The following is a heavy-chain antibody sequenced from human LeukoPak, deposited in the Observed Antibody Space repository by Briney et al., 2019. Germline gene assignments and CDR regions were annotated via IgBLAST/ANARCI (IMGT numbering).Heavy chain of an antibody. CDR3: ARGPGEIITIFGVVIRGYYFDY. Sequence: SETLSLTCAVYGGSFSGYYWSWIRQPPGKGLEWIGEINHSGSTNYNPSLKSRVTISVDTSKNQFSLKLSSVTAAETAVYYCARGPGEIITIFGVVIRGYYFDYWGQGTLVTVSS. V-gene: IGHV4-34*01. D-gene: IGHD3-3*01. CDR2: INHSGST. CDR1: GGSFSGYY. J-gene: IGHJ4*02.